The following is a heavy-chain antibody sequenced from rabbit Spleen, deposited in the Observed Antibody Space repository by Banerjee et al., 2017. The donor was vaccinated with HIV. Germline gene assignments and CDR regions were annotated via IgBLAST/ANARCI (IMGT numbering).Heavy chain of an antibody. CDR2: MNTNTGET. Sequence: QEQLVESGGGLVQPGGSLKLTCKASGFSFNIKHVMCWVRQAPGKGLEWIACMNTNTGETVYARWAKGRFTVSKSSSTTGTLQMTSLTVADTASYFCARNYVNAFDPWGPGTLVTVS. J-gene: IGHJ2*01. CDR1: GFSFNIKHV. D-gene: IGHD1-1*01. CDR3: ARNYVNAFDP. V-gene: IGHV1S45*01.